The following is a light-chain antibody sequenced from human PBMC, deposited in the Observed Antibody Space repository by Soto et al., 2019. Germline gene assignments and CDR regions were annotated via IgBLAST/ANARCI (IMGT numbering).Light chain of an antibody. CDR1: QSVSSSY. V-gene: IGKV3-20*01. J-gene: IGKJ3*01. CDR3: QQYGSSQGFT. Sequence: EIVLTQSPGTLSLSPGERATLSCRASQSVSSSYLAWYQQKPGQAPRLLICGASSRATGIPDRFSGSGSGTDFTLTISRLEPEDFAVYYCQQYGSSQGFTFGPGTKVDIK. CDR2: GAS.